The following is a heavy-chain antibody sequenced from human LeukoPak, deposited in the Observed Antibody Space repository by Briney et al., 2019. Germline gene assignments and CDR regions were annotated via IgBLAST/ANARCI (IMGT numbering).Heavy chain of an antibody. V-gene: IGHV4-30-4*08. CDR3: VSPRGFSYGYFDY. CDR1: GXSINSGDYY. Sequence: SETLSLTCTVSGXSINSGDYYWSWIRQHPGTGLEWIGYIYYSGSTYYNPSLKSRVTISADTSKNQFSLTLGSVSATDTDVYYCVSPRGFSYGYFDYWGQGTLVTVSS. CDR2: IYYSGST. J-gene: IGHJ4*02. D-gene: IGHD5-18*01.